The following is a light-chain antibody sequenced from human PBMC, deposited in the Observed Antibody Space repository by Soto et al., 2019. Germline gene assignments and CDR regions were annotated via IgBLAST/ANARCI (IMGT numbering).Light chain of an antibody. CDR2: EVS. Sequence: QSALTQPASVSGSPGQSIAISCTGTSNDNGAYNYVSWYQRHPGKAPKLMIYEVSNRPSGVSNRFSGSKSGNTASLSIAGLQAEDEADYHCSSHTSSSTIYVFGSGAKLTVL. CDR3: SSHTSSSTIYV. CDR1: SNDNGAYNY. V-gene: IGLV2-14*01. J-gene: IGLJ1*01.